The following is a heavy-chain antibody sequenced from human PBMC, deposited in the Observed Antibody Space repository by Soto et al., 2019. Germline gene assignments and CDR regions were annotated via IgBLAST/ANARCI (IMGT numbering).Heavy chain of an antibody. Sequence: EVQLVESGGGLVKPGGSLRLSCAASGFNFSSYSMNWVRQAPGKGLEWVSSISRSSSNIYYVDSVKGRFTISRDNAKNSLYLQMNSLRAEDTAVYXCARDLKVAAAGTGYYYYGMDVWGQGTTVTVSS. V-gene: IGHV3-21*01. CDR2: ISRSSSNI. CDR3: ARDLKVAAAGTGYYYYGMDV. CDR1: GFNFSSYS. J-gene: IGHJ6*02. D-gene: IGHD6-13*01.